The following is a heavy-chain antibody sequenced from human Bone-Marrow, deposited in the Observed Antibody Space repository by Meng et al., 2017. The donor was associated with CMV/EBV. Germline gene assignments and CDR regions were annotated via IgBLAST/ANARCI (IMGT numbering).Heavy chain of an antibody. Sequence: SGPTLVKPTQTLTLTCSFSGFTPSDDEVGVGWIRQPPGKALEWLALIYWNDDKKYNPSLKTRLTISKDASKNHVVLIMTNMDPADTATYYCAHRPSYFDSGGPNYFDYWGQGILVTVSS. CDR1: GFTPSDDEVG. CDR2: IYWNDDK. V-gene: IGHV2-5*01. J-gene: IGHJ4*02. D-gene: IGHD3-22*01. CDR3: AHRPSYFDSGGPNYFDY.